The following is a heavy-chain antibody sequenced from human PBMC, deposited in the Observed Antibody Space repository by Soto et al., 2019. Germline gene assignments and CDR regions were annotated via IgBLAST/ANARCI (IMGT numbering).Heavy chain of an antibody. CDR1: GGSISSGDYY. V-gene: IGHV4-30-4*01. CDR2: IYYSGST. CDR3: ARGEAYDSSGYFNYYGMDV. D-gene: IGHD3-22*01. Sequence: SETLSLTCTVSGGSISSGDYYWSWIRQPPGKGLEWIGYIYYSGSTYYNPSLKSRVTISVDTSKNQFSLKLSSVTAADTAVYYCARGEAYDSSGYFNYYGMDVWGQGTTVTVSS. J-gene: IGHJ6*02.